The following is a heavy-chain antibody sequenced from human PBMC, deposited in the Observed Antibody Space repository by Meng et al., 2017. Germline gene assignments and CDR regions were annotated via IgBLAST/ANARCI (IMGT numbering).Heavy chain of an antibody. CDR2: IYYSGST. J-gene: IGHJ4*02. V-gene: IGHV4-59*12. CDR1: GGSISSYY. D-gene: IGHD3-22*01. Sequence: SETLSLTCTVSGGSISSYYWSWIRQPPGKGLEWIGYIYYSGSTNYNPSLKSRVTISVDTSKNQFSLKLSSVTAADTAVYYCARNYYDSSGYYYALSWGQGTLVTVSS. CDR3: ARNYYDSSGYYYALS.